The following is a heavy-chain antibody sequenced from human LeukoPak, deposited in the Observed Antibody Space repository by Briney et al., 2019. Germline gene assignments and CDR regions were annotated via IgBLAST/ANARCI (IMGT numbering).Heavy chain of an antibody. CDR3: ARVWELSDAFDI. CDR2: IYYSGST. CDR1: GGSISSSSYY. Sequence: SETLSLTCTVSGGSISSSSYYLGWIRHPPRKRLEWIGSIYYSGSTPYNPSLKSRVTISVDTSKNQFSLKLSSVTAADAAVYYCARVWELSDAFDIWGQGTMVTVSS. J-gene: IGHJ3*02. V-gene: IGHV4-39*07. D-gene: IGHD1-26*01.